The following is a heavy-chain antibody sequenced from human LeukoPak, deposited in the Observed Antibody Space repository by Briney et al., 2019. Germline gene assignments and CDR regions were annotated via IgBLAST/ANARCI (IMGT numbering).Heavy chain of an antibody. CDR3: ARRRFAITMVRGVIRGGSLDY. Sequence: SETLSLTCAGYGGSFSGYYWSWIRQPPGKGLEWIGEINHSGSTNYNPSLKSRVAISVDTSKNQFSLKLSSVTAADTAVYYCARRRFAITMVRGVIRGGSLDYWGQGTLVTVSS. V-gene: IGHV4-34*01. CDR2: INHSGST. D-gene: IGHD3-10*01. J-gene: IGHJ4*02. CDR1: GGSFSGYY.